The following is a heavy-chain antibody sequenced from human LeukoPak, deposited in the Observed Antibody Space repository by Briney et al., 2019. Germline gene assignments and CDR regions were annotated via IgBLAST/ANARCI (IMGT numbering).Heavy chain of an antibody. D-gene: IGHD3-16*01. CDR3: GRDLALLGGVMIGIYLDY. J-gene: IGHJ4*02. CDR1: GFTFSSYS. V-gene: IGHV3-48*01. CDR2: ISSSSSTI. Sequence: GGSLRLSCAASGFTFSSYSMNWVREAPGKGLEWVSYISSSSSTIYYADSVKGRFTISRDNAKNSLYLQMNSLRAEDTAVYYSGRDLALLGGVMIGIYLDYWGQGTLVTVSS.